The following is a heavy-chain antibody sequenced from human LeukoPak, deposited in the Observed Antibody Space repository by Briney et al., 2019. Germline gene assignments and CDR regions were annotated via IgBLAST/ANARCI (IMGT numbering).Heavy chain of an antibody. D-gene: IGHD3-3*01. CDR2: IYSGGST. V-gene: IGHV3-53*05. J-gene: IGHJ4*02. CDR1: GFTVSSNY. CDR3: AKSTSRGSITIFGVSPDY. Sequence: PGGSLRLSCAASGFTVSSNYMSWVRQAPGKGLEWVSVIYSGGSTYYADSVKGRFTISRDNSKSTLYLQMNSLRAEDTAVYYCAKSTSRGSITIFGVSPDYWGQGTLVTVSS.